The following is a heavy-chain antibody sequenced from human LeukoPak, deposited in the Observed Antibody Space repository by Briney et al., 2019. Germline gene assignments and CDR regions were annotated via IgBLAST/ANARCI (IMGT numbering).Heavy chain of an antibody. CDR2: VDPEDGET. CDR1: GYTFTDYY. CDR3: AISGCSSGWYEHFQH. J-gene: IGHJ1*01. D-gene: IGHD6-19*01. V-gene: IGHV1-69-2*01. Sequence: GASVKVSCKASGYTFTDYYMHWVQQAPGKGLEWMGRVDPEDGETIYAEKFQGRVTITADTSTDTAYMELRSLRSDDTAVYYCAISGCSSGWYEHFQHWGQGTLVTVSS.